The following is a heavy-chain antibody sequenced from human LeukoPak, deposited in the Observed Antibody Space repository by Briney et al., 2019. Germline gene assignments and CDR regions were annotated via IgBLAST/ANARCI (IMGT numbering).Heavy chain of an antibody. D-gene: IGHD5-12*01. CDR3: ARSGYDYQEIDY. J-gene: IGHJ4*02. Sequence: PSETLSLTCAVYGGSFSGYYWSWIRHPPGKGLEWIGEINHSGSTNYNPSLKSRVTISVDTSKNQFSLKLSSVTAADTAVYYCARSGYDYQEIDYWGQGTLVTVSS. CDR1: GGSFSGYY. V-gene: IGHV4-34*01. CDR2: INHSGST.